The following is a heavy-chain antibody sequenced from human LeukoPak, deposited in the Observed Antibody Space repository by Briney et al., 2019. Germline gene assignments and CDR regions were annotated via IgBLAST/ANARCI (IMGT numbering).Heavy chain of an antibody. J-gene: IGHJ4*02. CDR2: ISGSGGST. CDR1: GFTFRSYG. CDR3: AKAPVTTCRGAFCYPFDY. Sequence: GGSLRLSCAASGFTFRSYGMNWVRQAPGKGLEWVSAISGSGGSTYYADSVKGRFTISRDNSKNTLHLQMNSLRAEDAAVYYCAKAPVTTCRGAFCYPFDYWGQGTLVTVSS. V-gene: IGHV3-23*01. D-gene: IGHD2-15*01.